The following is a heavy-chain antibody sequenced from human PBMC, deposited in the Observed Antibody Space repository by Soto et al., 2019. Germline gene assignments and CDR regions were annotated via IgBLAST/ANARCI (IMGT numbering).Heavy chain of an antibody. Sequence: GASVKVSCKASGYSFTNYDINWVRQASGQGPEWMGWMNPKSGQTGYAPKFQDRVTMTVNNSINTAYMELSNLRSDDTAVYYCARDIDPALEWFGAWGQGTLVTVSS. CDR2: MNPKSGQT. D-gene: IGHD5-18*01. V-gene: IGHV1-8*02. CDR3: ARDIDPALEWFGA. J-gene: IGHJ5*02. CDR1: GYSFTNYD.